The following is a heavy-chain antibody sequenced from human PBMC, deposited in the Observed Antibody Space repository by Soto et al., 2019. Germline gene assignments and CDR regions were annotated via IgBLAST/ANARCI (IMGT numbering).Heavy chain of an antibody. D-gene: IGHD3-22*01. CDR1: GYMFTNYH. CDR3: ARPLDSSRLLSLSFDP. CDR2: INPSGDST. J-gene: IGHJ5*02. V-gene: IGHV1-46*01. Sequence: QVQLVQSGAEVKKPGASVKVSCKASGYMFTNYHIHWVRQAPGQGLEWMGVINPSGDSTNYAQKFQGRVIMTRDTSTSTVYMELSSLRSEDTAVYYYARPLDSSRLLSLSFDPWGPGTLVTVSS.